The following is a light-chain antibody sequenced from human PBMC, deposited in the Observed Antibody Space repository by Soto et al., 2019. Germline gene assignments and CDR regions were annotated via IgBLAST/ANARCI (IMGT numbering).Light chain of an antibody. J-gene: IGLJ2*01. CDR1: SSDVGGYNY. Sequence: QSALTQPASVSGSPGQSTTISCTGTSSDVGGYNYVSWYQQHPGKAPKLMLYDVSNRPSGVSNRFSGSKSGNTASLTISGLQAEDEADYYCSSYTSSSTLVVFGGGTKVTVL. CDR2: DVS. CDR3: SSYTSSSTLVV. V-gene: IGLV2-14*03.